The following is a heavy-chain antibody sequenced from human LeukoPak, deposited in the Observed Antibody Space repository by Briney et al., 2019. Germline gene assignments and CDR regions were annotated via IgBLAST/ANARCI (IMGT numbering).Heavy chain of an antibody. D-gene: IGHD4-17*01. CDR2: ISGRGEST. CDR1: GFTSSSYT. CDR3: AKERQTGDYFTSDY. Sequence: GGSLRLSCAASGFTSSSYTMSWVRQAPGEGLEWLSAISGRGESTFYAPSVKGRFAISRDNSDNTLYLQMSSLRVDDTAVYFCAKERQTGDYFTSDYWGQGTLVTVSS. V-gene: IGHV3-23*01. J-gene: IGHJ4*02.